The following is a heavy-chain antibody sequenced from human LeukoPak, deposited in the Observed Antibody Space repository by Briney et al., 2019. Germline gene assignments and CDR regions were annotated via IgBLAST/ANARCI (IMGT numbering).Heavy chain of an antibody. CDR2: INPNSGGT. V-gene: IGHV1-2*02. Sequence: ASVKVSCTASGYTFTGYYMHWVRQAPGQGLEWMGWINPNSGGTNYAQKFQGRVTMTRDTSISTAYMELSRLRSDDTAVYYCARGSSSWEYHFDYWGQGTLVTVSS. D-gene: IGHD6-13*01. CDR3: ARGSSSWEYHFDY. J-gene: IGHJ4*02. CDR1: GYTFTGYY.